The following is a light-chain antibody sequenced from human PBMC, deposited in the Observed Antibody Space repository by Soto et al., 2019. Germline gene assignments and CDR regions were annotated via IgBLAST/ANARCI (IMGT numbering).Light chain of an antibody. CDR1: QTISSW. J-gene: IGKJ1*01. Sequence: DIQMTQSPSTLSGSVGDRVTITCRASQTISSWLAWYQQKPGKAPKLLIYKASTLKSGVPSRFSGSGSGTEFTLTISSLQNDDYATYYCQHYNSYSEAFGQGPKV. CDR3: QHYNSYSEA. V-gene: IGKV1-5*03. CDR2: KAS.